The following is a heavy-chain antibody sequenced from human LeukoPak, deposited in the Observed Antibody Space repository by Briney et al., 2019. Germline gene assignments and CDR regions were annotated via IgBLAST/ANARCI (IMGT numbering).Heavy chain of an antibody. J-gene: IGHJ5*02. CDR1: RGSISSYY. CDR2: VYYSGST. CDR3: ARDSGNYPRWFDP. D-gene: IGHD1-26*01. V-gene: IGHV4-59*01. Sequence: PSETLSLTCTVSRGSISSYYWSWIRQPPGKGLEWIGYVYYSGSTNYNPSLKSRVTISLDTSKNQFSLKLSSVTAADTAVYYCARDSGNYPRWFDPWAREPWSPSPQ.